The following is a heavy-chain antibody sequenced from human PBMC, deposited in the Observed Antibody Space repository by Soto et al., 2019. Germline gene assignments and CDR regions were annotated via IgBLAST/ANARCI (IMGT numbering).Heavy chain of an antibody. CDR1: GDSISTSNYY. CDR2: LFYSGGT. CDR3: ARRGGGDYLFDS. D-gene: IGHD4-17*01. V-gene: IGHV4-39*07. J-gene: IGHJ4*02. Sequence: QLQLQESGPGLVKPSETLSLTCSVTGDSISTSNYYSGWIRQPPGKGLEWIGHLFYSGGTYYNPSLKSRVSISVDTSKNEFSLKLTSITAADTAIYFCARRGGGDYLFDSWGQGILVTVSS.